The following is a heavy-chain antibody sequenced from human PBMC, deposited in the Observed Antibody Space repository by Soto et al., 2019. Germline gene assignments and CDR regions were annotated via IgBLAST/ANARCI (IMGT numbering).Heavy chain of an antibody. CDR3: ARDDFWGGRTHDY. CDR1: GGTFSSFA. D-gene: IGHD3-3*01. J-gene: IGHJ4*02. CDR2: IIPIVGTA. V-gene: IGHV1-69*06. Sequence: QVQLVQSGAEVKKPGSSVKVSCKASGGTFSSFAISWVRQAPGQGLEWMGGIIPIVGTANYAQKFQGRVTITADKSTSTAYMELSSLRSEDTAVYYCARDDFWGGRTHDYWGQGILVTVSP.